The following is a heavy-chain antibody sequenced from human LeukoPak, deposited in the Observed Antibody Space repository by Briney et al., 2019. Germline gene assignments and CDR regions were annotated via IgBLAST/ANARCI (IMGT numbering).Heavy chain of an antibody. CDR2: INSGGTTT. D-gene: IGHD3-22*01. CDR1: GFAFSTYT. Sequence: GGSLRLSCAACGFAFSTYTMNWARQAPGKGLEWVASINSGGTTTHYAGSVKGRFTISRDNAQNVLYLQMNGLRVDDAAVYYCLRGDSRDFWGQGTLVTVSS. CDR3: LRGDSRDF. J-gene: IGHJ4*02. V-gene: IGHV3-21*06.